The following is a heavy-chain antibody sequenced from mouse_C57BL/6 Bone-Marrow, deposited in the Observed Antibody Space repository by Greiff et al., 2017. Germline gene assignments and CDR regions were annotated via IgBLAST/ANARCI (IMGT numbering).Heavy chain of an antibody. Sequence: DVQLVESGGGLVKPGGSLKLSCAASGFTFSDYGMHWVRQAPEKGLEWVAYISSGSSTIYYADTVKGRFTISRDNAKNTLFLQMTSLRSEDTAMYYCAIDGYYLMDYWGQGTSVTVSS. CDR2: ISSGSSTI. CDR1: GFTFSDYG. V-gene: IGHV5-17*01. CDR3: AIDGYYLMDY. D-gene: IGHD2-3*01. J-gene: IGHJ4*01.